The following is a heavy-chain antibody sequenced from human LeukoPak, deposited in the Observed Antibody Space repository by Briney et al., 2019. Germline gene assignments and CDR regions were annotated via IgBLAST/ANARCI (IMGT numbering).Heavy chain of an antibody. V-gene: IGHV4-34*01. CDR3: ARQKYIGRNNWFDA. CDR2: INHSGST. CDR1: GGSFSDYY. J-gene: IGHJ5*02. D-gene: IGHD5-18*01. Sequence: SETLSLTCAVYGGSFSDYYWTWIRQPPGKGLEWIGEINHSGSTNYNPSLKSRVTISVDTSKNHFSLKVTSVTAADTAIYYCARQKYIGRNNWFDAWGQGSLVTVSS.